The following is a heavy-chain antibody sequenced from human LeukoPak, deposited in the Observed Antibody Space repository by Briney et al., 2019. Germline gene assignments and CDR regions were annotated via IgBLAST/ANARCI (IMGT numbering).Heavy chain of an antibody. D-gene: IGHD5-24*01. CDR2: IYPGDSDT. CDR1: EYSFSSYW. CDR3: ARVSLEMRIARNFDY. J-gene: IGHJ4*02. V-gene: IGHV5-51*01. Sequence: GESLKISCKGSEYSFSSYWIGWVRQMPGKGLEWMVIIYPGDSDTRYSPSFRGQVTISADKSISTAYLQWSSLTASDTAMYYCARVSLEMRIARNFDYWGQGTLVTVSS.